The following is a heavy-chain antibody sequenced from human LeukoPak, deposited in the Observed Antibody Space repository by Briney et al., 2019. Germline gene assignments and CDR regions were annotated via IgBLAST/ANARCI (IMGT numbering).Heavy chain of an antibody. J-gene: IGHJ5*02. D-gene: IGHD6-19*01. CDR3: TKDRHSSGWTNWFDP. CDR1: GFTFSSYD. V-gene: IGHV3-23*01. CDR2: ISGDADTK. Sequence: GGSLRLSCRGSGFTFSSYDMSWVRQAPGKGLEWVSSISGDADTKYYAESVRGRFTISRDNSKDTLYLQMNSLRAEDTALYFCTKDRHSSGWTNWFDPWGQGCLVSVSS.